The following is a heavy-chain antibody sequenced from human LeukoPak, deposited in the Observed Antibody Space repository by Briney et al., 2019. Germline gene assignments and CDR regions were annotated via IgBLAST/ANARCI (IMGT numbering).Heavy chain of an antibody. CDR3: ARDRPWRADY. V-gene: IGHV4-59*01. CDR1: GGSISSYY. J-gene: IGHJ4*02. D-gene: IGHD6-6*01. CDR2: IYYTGNT. Sequence: SETLSLTCTVSGGSISSYYWSWIRQPPGKGLEWTGYIYYTGNTSYNPSLKSRVTISVDTSKNQFSLKLSSVTAADTAVYYCARDRPWRADYWGQGTLVTVSS.